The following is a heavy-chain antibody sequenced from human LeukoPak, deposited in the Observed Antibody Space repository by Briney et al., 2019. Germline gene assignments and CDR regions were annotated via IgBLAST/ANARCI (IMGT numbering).Heavy chain of an antibody. CDR3: ARGMIVVVMHRCYYGMDV. CDR1: GYTFTSYY. Sequence: ASVKVSCKASGYTFTSYYMHWVRQAPGQGLEWMGIINPSGGSTSYAQKFQGRVTMTRDTSTSTVYMELSSLRSEDTAVYYCARGMIVVVMHRCYYGMDVWGQGTTVTVSS. CDR2: INPSGGST. V-gene: IGHV1-46*01. J-gene: IGHJ6*02. D-gene: IGHD3-22*01.